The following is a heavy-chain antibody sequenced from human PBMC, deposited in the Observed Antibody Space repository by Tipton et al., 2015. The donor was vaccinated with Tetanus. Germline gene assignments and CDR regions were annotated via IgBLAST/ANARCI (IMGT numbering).Heavy chain of an antibody. CDR1: GYTFTSAW. J-gene: IGHJ4*02. V-gene: IGHV5-51*01. CDR3: ARQKGY. CDR2: IYPGDSST. Sequence: QLVQSGAEVKKPGESLKISCQASGYTFTSAWIGWVRQMPGKGLEWMGVIYPGDSSTIYSPSFQGLVTISVDKSINTTYLRWTSLKASDSAMYYCARQKGYWGQGTLVTASS.